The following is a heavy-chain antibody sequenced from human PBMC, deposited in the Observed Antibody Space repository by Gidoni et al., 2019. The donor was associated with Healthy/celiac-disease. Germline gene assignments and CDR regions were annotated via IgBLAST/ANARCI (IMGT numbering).Heavy chain of an antibody. CDR1: GFTFSSYA. Sequence: EVQLLESGGGLVQPGGSLRLSCAASGFTFSSYAMSWVRQAPGKGLEWVSAISGSGGSTYYADSVKGRFTISRDNSKNTLYLQINSLRAEDTAVYYCAKDLRGGAAAGGYNWFDPWGQGTLVTVSS. J-gene: IGHJ5*02. V-gene: IGHV3-23*01. D-gene: IGHD6-13*01. CDR3: AKDLRGGAAAGGYNWFDP. CDR2: ISGSGGST.